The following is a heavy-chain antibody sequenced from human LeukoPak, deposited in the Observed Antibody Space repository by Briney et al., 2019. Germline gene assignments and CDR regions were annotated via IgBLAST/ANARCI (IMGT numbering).Heavy chain of an antibody. V-gene: IGHV5-51*01. J-gene: IGHJ3*02. D-gene: IGHD6-6*01. CDR2: IYPGDSDT. CDR1: RYAFTNYW. CDR3: ARLNEGSSSAFDI. Sequence: RGESLKISCKATRYAFTNYWIGWVRQMPGKGLEWVGIIYPGDSDTRYSPSFQGQVTISADKSITTAYLQWSNLKSSDTDIYYCARLNEGSSSAFDIWGHGTMVTVSS.